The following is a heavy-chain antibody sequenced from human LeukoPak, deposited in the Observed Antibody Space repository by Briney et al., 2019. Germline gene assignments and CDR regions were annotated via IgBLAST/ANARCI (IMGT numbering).Heavy chain of an antibody. J-gene: IGHJ4*02. CDR1: GFSFSDSV. CDR3: ARVYDVLTGGFDY. D-gene: IGHD3-9*01. V-gene: IGHV3-21*01. CDR2: ISSSSISI. Sequence: GGSLRLSCVASGFSFSDSVIHWVRQAPGKGLEWVSFISSSSISIYYGDSVQGRFTVSRDNARNLLYLEMNTLRAEDTAVYYCARVYDVLTGGFDYWGQGALVTVSS.